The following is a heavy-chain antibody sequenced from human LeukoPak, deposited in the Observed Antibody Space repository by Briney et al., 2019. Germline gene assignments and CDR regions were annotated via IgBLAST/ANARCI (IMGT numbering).Heavy chain of an antibody. CDR3: AKIMVRGVIIGDY. CDR2: ISGSGGST. V-gene: IGHV3-23*01. Sequence: GGSLRLSCAASGFTFTNYWMSWVRQAPGKGLEWVSAISGSGGSTYYADSVKGRFTISRDNSKNTLYLQMNSLRAEDTAVYYCAKIMVRGVIIGDYWGQGTLVTVSS. CDR1: GFTFTNYW. J-gene: IGHJ4*02. D-gene: IGHD3-10*01.